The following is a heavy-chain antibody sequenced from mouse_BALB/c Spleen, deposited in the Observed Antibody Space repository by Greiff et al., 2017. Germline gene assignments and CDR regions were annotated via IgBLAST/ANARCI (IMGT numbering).Heavy chain of an antibody. V-gene: IGHV1-82*01. J-gene: IGHJ4*01. Sequence: VQLQQSGPELVKPGASVKISCKASGYAFSSSWMNWVKQRPGQGLEWIGRIYPGDGDTNYNGKFKGKATLTADKSSSTAYMQLSSLTSVDSAVYFCARRRDYAMDYWGQGTSVTVSS. CDR1: GYAFSSSW. CDR2: IYPGDGDT. CDR3: ARRRDYAMDY.